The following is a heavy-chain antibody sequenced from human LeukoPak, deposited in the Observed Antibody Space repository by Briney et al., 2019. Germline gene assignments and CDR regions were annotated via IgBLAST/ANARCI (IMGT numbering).Heavy chain of an antibody. D-gene: IGHD3-22*01. V-gene: IGHV1-2*02. Sequence: ASVKVSCKASGYTFTGYYMHWVRQAPGQGLEWMGWINPNSGGTNYAQKFQGRVTMTRDTSISTAYMELSRLRSDDTAVYYCARRGYYYDSSGYYYGYWGQGTLVTVSS. CDR3: ARRGYYYDSSGYYYGY. J-gene: IGHJ4*02. CDR1: GYTFTGYY. CDR2: INPNSGGT.